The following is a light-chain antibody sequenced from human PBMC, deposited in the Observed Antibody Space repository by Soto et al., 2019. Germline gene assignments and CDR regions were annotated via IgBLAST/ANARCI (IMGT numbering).Light chain of an antibody. CDR2: KES. Sequence: DLPMTQSPSTLSASVGDRVTITCRASQSISTWLAWYQQKPGRAPKLLIYKESSLESGAPSTFSGSGSGTEFTLTISSLQPDDFVTYYCQQYHSSPYTFGQGTKLEIK. CDR3: QQYHSSPYT. V-gene: IGKV1-5*03. J-gene: IGKJ2*01. CDR1: QSISTW.